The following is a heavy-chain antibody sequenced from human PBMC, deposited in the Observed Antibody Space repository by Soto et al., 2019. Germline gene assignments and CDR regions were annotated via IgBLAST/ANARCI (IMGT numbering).Heavy chain of an antibody. CDR2: ISYDGNNK. J-gene: IGHJ4*02. CDR1: GITFSTYG. D-gene: IGHD1-1*01. Sequence: HPGGSLRLSCAASGITFSTYGMHWVRQAPGKGLEWVAVISYDGNNKYYADSVKGRFTISRDNSKNTLYLQMSSLRAEDTAVYYCAKSVYNWNDGFFDYWGQGTLVTVSS. V-gene: IGHV3-30*18. CDR3: AKSVYNWNDGFFDY.